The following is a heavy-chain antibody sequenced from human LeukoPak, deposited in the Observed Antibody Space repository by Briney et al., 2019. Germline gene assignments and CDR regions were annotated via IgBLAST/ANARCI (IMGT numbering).Heavy chain of an antibody. CDR2: INPNSGGT. CDR1: GYTFTGYY. J-gene: IGHJ6*02. D-gene: IGHD2-15*01. Sequence: ASVKVSCKASGYTFTGYYMHWVRQAPGQGLEWMGWINPNSGGTNYAQKFQGRVTMTRDTSISTAYMELSRLRSDDTAVYYCAGGDIVVVVAALAPYYYYGMDVWGQGTTVTVSS. V-gene: IGHV1-2*02. CDR3: AGGDIVVVVAALAPYYYYGMDV.